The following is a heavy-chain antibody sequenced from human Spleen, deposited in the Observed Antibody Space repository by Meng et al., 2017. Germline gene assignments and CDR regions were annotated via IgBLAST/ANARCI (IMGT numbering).Heavy chain of an antibody. D-gene: IGHD1-1*01. V-gene: IGHV4-61*01. CDR1: GASISTGIYY. CDR3: AREEAKQLGFDC. J-gene: IGHJ4*02. Sequence: QVQLQESGPELVKPAETLSLTCTVSGASISTGIYYWSWIRQPPGKGLEWIGYVYYSGSTNYNPSLKSRVTISLDTSKNQFSLKLNSVTAADAALYYCAREEAKQLGFDCWGQGTLVTVSS. CDR2: VYYSGST.